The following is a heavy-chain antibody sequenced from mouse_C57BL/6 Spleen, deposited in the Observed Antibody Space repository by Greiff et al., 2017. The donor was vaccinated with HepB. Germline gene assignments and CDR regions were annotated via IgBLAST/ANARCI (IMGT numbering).Heavy chain of an antibody. CDR2: IWSDGST. CDR3: ARHYSNYDAMDY. J-gene: IGHJ4*01. D-gene: IGHD2-5*01. V-gene: IGHV2-6-1*01. Sequence: LQESGPGLVAPSQSLSITCTVSGFSLTSYGVHWVRQPPGKGLEWLVVIWSDGSTTYNSALKSRLSISKDNSKSQVFLKMNSLQTDDTAMYFCARHYSNYDAMDYWGQGTSVTVSS. CDR1: GFSLTSYG.